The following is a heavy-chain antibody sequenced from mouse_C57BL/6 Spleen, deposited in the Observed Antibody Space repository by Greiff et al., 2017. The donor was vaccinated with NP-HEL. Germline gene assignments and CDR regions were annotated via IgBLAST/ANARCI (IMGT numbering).Heavy chain of an antibody. J-gene: IGHJ4*01. D-gene: IGHD3-3*01. CDR3: ARHRDDAMDY. V-gene: IGHV5-12*01. Sequence: EVKLMESGGGLVQPGGSLKLSCAASGFTFSDYYMYWVRQTPEKRLEWVAYISNGGGSTYYPDTVKGRFTISRDNAKNTLYLQMSRLKSEDTAMYYCARHRDDAMDYWGQGTSVTVSS. CDR2: ISNGGGST. CDR1: GFTFSDYY.